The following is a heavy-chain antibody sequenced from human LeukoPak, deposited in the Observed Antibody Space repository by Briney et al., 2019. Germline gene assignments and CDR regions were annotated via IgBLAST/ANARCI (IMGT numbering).Heavy chain of an antibody. CDR2: IYYSGST. CDR1: GGSISSYS. V-gene: IGHV4-59*01. CDR3: ARLPPCSGGSCNWFDP. Sequence: SETLSLTCTVSGGSISSYSWSWVRQPPGKGLEGIGDIYYSGSTNYNPYLKSRVTISVDTSKNQFSLKLTSVTAADTAVYYCARLPPCSGGSCNWFDPWGQGTLVTVSS. D-gene: IGHD2-15*01. J-gene: IGHJ5*02.